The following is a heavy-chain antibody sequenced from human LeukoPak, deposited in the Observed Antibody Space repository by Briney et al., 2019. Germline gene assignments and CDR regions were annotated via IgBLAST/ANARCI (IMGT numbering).Heavy chain of an antibody. CDR3: AKVGRWQQEGLFFDY. CDR1: GFTFSNAW. J-gene: IGHJ4*02. CDR2: IKSKTDGGTT. Sequence: GGSLRLSCAASGFTFSNAWMSWVRQAPGKGLEWVGRIKSKTDGGTTDYAAPVKGRFTISRDNSKNTLYLQMNSLRAEDTGVYYCAKVGRWQQEGLFFDYWGQGTLVTVSS. D-gene: IGHD6-13*01. V-gene: IGHV3-15*01.